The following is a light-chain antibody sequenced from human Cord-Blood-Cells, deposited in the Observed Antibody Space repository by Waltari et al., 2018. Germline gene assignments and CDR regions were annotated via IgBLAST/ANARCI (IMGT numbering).Light chain of an antibody. CDR3: QQYDNLLT. V-gene: IGKV1-33*01. CDR1: QDISNY. CDR2: DAS. J-gene: IGKJ5*01. Sequence: DIQMTQSPSSLSASVGDRVTITCQASQDISNYLNWYQQKPGKAPKLLIYDASNLETGVPSRFSGGGSGTDFTFTISSLQPEDIATYYCQQYDNLLTFGQGTRLEIK.